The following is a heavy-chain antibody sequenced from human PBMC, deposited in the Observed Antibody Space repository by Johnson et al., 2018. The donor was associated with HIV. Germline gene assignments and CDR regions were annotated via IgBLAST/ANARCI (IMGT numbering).Heavy chain of an antibody. J-gene: IGHJ3*02. Sequence: VHLVESRGGLVQPGRSLRLSCAASGFTFDDYAMHWVRQVPGKGLEWVSGISWNSGSIGYADSVKGRFTISRDNAKNSRYLQMNSLRAEDTALYYCAKDMGSSWYDPWDAFDIWGQGTVVTVSS. CDR1: GFTFDDYA. CDR3: AKDMGSSWYDPWDAFDI. CDR2: ISWNSGSI. V-gene: IGHV3-9*01. D-gene: IGHD6-13*01.